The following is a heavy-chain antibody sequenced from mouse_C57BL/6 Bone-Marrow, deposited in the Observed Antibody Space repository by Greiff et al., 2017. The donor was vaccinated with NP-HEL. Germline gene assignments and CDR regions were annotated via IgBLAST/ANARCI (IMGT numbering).Heavy chain of an antibody. V-gene: IGHV1-59*01. CDR2: IDPSDSYT. J-gene: IGHJ1*03. CDR3: ARAVGGYFWYFDV. D-gene: IGHD2-3*01. Sequence: QVHVKQPGAELVRPGTSVKLSCKASGYTFTSYWMHWVKQRPGQGLEWIGVIDPSDSYTNYNQKFKGKATLTVDTSSSTAYMQLSSLTSEDSAVYYGARAVGGYFWYFDVWGTGTTVTVSS. CDR1: GYTFTSYW.